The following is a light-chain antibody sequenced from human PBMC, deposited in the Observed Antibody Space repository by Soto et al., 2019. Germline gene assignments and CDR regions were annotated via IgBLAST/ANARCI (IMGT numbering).Light chain of an antibody. J-gene: IGKJ1*01. CDR3: QQSYPTPLT. V-gene: IGKV1-39*01. CDR2: AAS. Sequence: DIQMTQSPSSLSAFVGDRVTITCRASQSISSYLNWYQQKPGKAPNLLISAASTLEGGVPSRFSGSGSGTDFTLTICSLQPEDFATYYCQQSYPTPLTFGQGTKVDIK. CDR1: QSISSY.